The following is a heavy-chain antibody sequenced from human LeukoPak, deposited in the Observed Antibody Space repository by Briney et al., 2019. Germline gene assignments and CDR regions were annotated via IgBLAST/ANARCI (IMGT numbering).Heavy chain of an antibody. D-gene: IGHD5-24*01. Sequence: GASVKVSCKASGYTFTSYDINWVRQATGQGREWMGWMNPNSGNKGYSQKFQGSVTMTRHTSISTAYMELSSLRSEDTAVYYCARGLRGDGYNHGYWGQGTLVTVSS. CDR3: ARGLRGDGYNHGY. V-gene: IGHV1-8*01. J-gene: IGHJ4*02. CDR2: MNPNSGNK. CDR1: GYTFTSYD.